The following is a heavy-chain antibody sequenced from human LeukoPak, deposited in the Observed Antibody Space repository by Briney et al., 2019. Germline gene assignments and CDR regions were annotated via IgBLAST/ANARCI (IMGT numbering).Heavy chain of an antibody. CDR1: GFSFSNYW. CDR3: TEGGTITWVNDY. Sequence: GGLECPSCAASGFSFSNYWMSWARQAPGKGLEWVANIKQDGSEKYYVDSVKGRFTISRDNAKKSLYLQMNSLRDEDTAVYYCTEGGTITWVNDYWGQGTLVTVSS. D-gene: IGHD1-14*01. CDR2: IKQDGSEK. J-gene: IGHJ4*02. V-gene: IGHV3-7*05.